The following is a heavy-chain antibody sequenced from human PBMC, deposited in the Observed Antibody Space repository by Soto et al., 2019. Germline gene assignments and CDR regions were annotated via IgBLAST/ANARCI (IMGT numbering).Heavy chain of an antibody. CDR2: INAGNGNT. D-gene: IGHD6-19*01. CDR1: GYTFTGYA. Sequence: QVQLVQSGAEEKKPGASVKVSCKASGYTFTGYAMHWVRQAPGQRLEWMGWINAGNGNTKYSQKFQGRVTITRDTAAGTAYRELSSLRAEDTAVYYCASAVAVAADFDYWGQGTLVTVSS. V-gene: IGHV1-3*05. CDR3: ASAVAVAADFDY. J-gene: IGHJ4*02.